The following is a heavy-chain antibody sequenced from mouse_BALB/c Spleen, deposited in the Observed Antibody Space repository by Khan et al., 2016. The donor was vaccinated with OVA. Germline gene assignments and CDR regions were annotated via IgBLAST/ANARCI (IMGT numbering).Heavy chain of an antibody. CDR1: DYTFTNYW. CDR2: INPSTDYT. J-gene: IGHJ3*01. Sequence: QVQLQQSGAELAKPGASVKMSCKASDYTFTNYWMHWVKKRSGQGLEWIGYINPSTDYTEYNQKFKDKATLTADKSSSTAYMQLSSLTSEDSAVYYCVNHGSSSAWFTYWGQGTLVTVSA. D-gene: IGHD1-1*01. V-gene: IGHV1-7*01. CDR3: VNHGSSSAWFTY.